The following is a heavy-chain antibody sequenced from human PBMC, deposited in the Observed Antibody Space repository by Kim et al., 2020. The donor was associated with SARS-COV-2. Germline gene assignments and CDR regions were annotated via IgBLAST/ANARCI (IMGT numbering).Heavy chain of an antibody. D-gene: IGHD6-13*01. Sequence: ASVKVSCKASGYTFTGYHIHWVRQAPGQGLEWMGRINPSSGDSNYAQKFQGRVTMARDTSISTAYMEVSRLRSDDTAVYYCARSSAPAGTDAFDIWGQGTTVTVSS. CDR2: INPSSGDS. CDR3: ARSSAPAGTDAFDI. CDR1: GYTFTGYH. J-gene: IGHJ3*02. V-gene: IGHV1-2*06.